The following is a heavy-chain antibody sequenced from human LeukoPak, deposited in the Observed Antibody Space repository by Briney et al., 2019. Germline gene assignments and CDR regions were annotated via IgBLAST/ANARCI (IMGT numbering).Heavy chain of an antibody. D-gene: IGHD2-15*01. Sequence: PSETLSLTCTVSGYSTSSGYYWGWIRQPPGKGLEWIGSIYYSGSTYYNPSLKSRVTISVDTSKNQFSLKLSSVTAADTAVYYCARHRPLGRWYWFDPWGQGTLVTVSS. V-gene: IGHV4-38-2*02. CDR1: GYSTSSGYY. CDR2: IYYSGST. J-gene: IGHJ5*02. CDR3: ARHRPLGRWYWFDP.